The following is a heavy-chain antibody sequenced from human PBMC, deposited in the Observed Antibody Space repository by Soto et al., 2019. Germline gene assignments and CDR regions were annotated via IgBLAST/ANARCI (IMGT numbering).Heavy chain of an antibody. CDR3: ARYRSDGSASFDS. D-gene: IGHD3-9*01. J-gene: IGHJ4*02. Sequence: QTSETLRLSCAASGFTFNTYAMTWVRQTPGKGLEWVSFITTRGARTYYADPVRGRFTISTDSSRNTLYLQMNSLRPDDTAVYFCARYRSDGSASFDSWGQGTRVTVSS. CDR1: GFTFNTYA. V-gene: IGHV3-23*01. CDR2: ITTRGART.